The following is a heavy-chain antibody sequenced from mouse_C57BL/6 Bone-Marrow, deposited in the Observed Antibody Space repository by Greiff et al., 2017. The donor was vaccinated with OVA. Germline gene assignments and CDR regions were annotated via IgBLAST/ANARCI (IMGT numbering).Heavy chain of an antibody. CDR1: GYTFTGYW. CDR2: ILPGSGST. Sequence: VKLQESGAELMKPGASVKLSCKATGYTFTGYWIEWVKQRPGHGLEWIGEILPGSGSTNYNEKFKGKATFTADTSSNTAYMQLSSLTTEDSAIYYCATPYDGYYSWFAYWGQGTLVTVSA. CDR3: ATPYDGYYSWFAY. D-gene: IGHD2-3*01. J-gene: IGHJ3*01. V-gene: IGHV1-9*01.